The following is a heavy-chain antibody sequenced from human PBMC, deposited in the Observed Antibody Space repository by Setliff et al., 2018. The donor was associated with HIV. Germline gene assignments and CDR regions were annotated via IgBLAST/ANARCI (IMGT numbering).Heavy chain of an antibody. CDR3: ARRSQNYYYMDV. CDR1: GYSFPNYW. J-gene: IGHJ6*03. Sequence: GESLKISCKGSGYSFPNYWIGWVRQMPGKGLEWMGIIYPDDSDTRYSPSFQGQVTISADKSISTAYLQWSSLKASDTAMYYCARRSQNYYYMDVWGKGTTITVSS. CDR2: IYPDDSDT. V-gene: IGHV5-51*01.